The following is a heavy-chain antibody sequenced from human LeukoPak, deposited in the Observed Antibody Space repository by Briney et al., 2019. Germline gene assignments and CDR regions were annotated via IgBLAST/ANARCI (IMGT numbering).Heavy chain of an antibody. CDR1: GYTFTSYY. CDR2: INPSGGST. J-gene: IGHJ4*02. CDR3: ARPNGASYYYDSSGYYSY. D-gene: IGHD3-22*01. Sequence: ASVKVSCKASGYTFTSYYMHWVRQAPGQGLEWMGIINPSGGSTSYAQKFQGRVTMTRDTSTSTVYMELSSLRSEDTAVYYCARPNGASYYYDSSGYYSYWGQGTLVTVSS. V-gene: IGHV1-46*01.